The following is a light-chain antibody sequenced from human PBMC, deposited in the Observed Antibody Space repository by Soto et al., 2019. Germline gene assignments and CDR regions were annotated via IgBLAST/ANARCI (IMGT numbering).Light chain of an antibody. V-gene: IGLV1-40*01. CDR3: QSYDTSLSAYV. Sequence: QSVLTQPPSVSGAPGQRVTISCTGSSSNIGAGYDVHWYQHLPGTAPKLLMYANSNRPSGVPDRISGSKSGTSASLAITGLQAEDEADYYCQSYDTSLSAYVFGTGTKLTVL. J-gene: IGLJ1*01. CDR1: SSNIGAGYD. CDR2: ANS.